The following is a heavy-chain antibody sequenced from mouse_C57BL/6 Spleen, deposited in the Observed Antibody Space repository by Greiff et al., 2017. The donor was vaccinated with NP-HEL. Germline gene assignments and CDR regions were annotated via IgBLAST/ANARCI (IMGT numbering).Heavy chain of an antibody. V-gene: IGHV1-80*01. J-gene: IGHJ4*01. CDR3: ARPDYDGYAMDY. D-gene: IGHD2-4*01. CDR2: IYPGDGDT. CDR1: GYAFSSYW. Sequence: QVQLQQSGAELVKPGASVKISCKASGYAFSSYWMNWVKQRPGKGLEWIGQIYPGDGDTNYNGKFKGKATLTADESSNTAYMQLSSLTSEDSAVYFCARPDYDGYAMDYWGKGTSVTVSS.